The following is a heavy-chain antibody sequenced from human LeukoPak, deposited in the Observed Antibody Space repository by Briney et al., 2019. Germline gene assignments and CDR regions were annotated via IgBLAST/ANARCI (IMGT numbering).Heavy chain of an antibody. D-gene: IGHD6-13*01. J-gene: IGHJ4*02. V-gene: IGHV1-2*02. CDR3: ARDAAAGPFDY. CDR1: GYTFTGYY. Sequence: ASVKVSCKASGYTFTGYYMHWVRQAPGQGLEWMGWINPNSGGTNYAQKFQGRVTMTRDTSISTAYMELRSLRSDDTAVYYCARDAAAGPFDYWGQGTLVTVSS. CDR2: INPNSGGT.